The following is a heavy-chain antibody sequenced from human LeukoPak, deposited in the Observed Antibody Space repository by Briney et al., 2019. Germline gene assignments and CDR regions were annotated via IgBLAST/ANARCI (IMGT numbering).Heavy chain of an antibody. Sequence: PGRSLRLSCAASGFTFSSYAMHWVRQAPGKGLEWVAVISYDGSNKYYADSVKGRFTISRDNSKNTLYLQMNSLRAEDTAVYYCARSHRFGDHELRFDYWGQGTLVTVSS. CDR1: GFTFSSYA. D-gene: IGHD3-10*01. J-gene: IGHJ4*02. CDR3: ARSHRFGDHELRFDY. V-gene: IGHV3-30*04. CDR2: ISYDGSNK.